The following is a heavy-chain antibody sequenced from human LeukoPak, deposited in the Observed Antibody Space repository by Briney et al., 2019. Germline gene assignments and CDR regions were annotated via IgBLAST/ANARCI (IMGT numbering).Heavy chain of an antibody. Sequence: SETLSLTRTVSGGSISNYYWSWIRQPPGKGLEWLGYIYYSGSTNYNPSLKSRVTISVDTSKNQFSLKLSSVTAADTAVYYCARDELRGYYYYGMDVWGQGTTVTVSS. V-gene: IGHV4-59*01. J-gene: IGHJ6*02. D-gene: IGHD1-7*01. CDR1: GGSISNYY. CDR3: ARDELRGYYYYGMDV. CDR2: IYYSGST.